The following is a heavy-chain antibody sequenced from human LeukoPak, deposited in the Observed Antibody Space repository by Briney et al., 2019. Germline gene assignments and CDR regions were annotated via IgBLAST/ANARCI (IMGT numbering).Heavy chain of an antibody. CDR2: INWNSGTI. CDR1: GFTFDDYA. CDR3: AKDTQGMTGGFDY. Sequence: GRSLRLSCAASGFTFDDYAMHWVRQAPGKGLEWVSGINWNSGTIGYADSEKGRFTISRDNAKNSLYLQVSSLRTEDTALYYCAKDTQGMTGGFDYWGQGTLVTVSS. D-gene: IGHD4-23*01. V-gene: IGHV3-9*01. J-gene: IGHJ4*02.